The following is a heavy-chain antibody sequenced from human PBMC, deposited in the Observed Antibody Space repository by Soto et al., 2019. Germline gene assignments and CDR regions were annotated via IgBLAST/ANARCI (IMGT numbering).Heavy chain of an antibody. V-gene: IGHV4-39*01. CDR2: IYYSGST. Sequence: SETLSLTCTVSGGSISSSSYYWGWIRQPPGKGLEWIGSIYYSGSTYYNPSLKSRVTISVDTSKNQFSLKLSSVTAADTAVYYCASITAAAGEDYYYYYYMDVWGKGTTVTVSS. J-gene: IGHJ6*03. CDR1: GGSISSSSYY. D-gene: IGHD6-13*01. CDR3: ASITAAAGEDYYYYYYMDV.